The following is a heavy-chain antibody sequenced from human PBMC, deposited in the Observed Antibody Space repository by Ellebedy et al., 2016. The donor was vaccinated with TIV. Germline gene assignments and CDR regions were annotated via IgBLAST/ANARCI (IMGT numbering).Heavy chain of an antibody. V-gene: IGHV3-7*01. CDR3: VAMEVTVPFDY. CDR2: IKEDGSIK. D-gene: IGHD2-21*02. J-gene: IGHJ4*02. CDR1: GFTFSSYW. Sequence: GGSLRLSCRAFGFTFSSYWMNWFRQAPGKGLEWVANIKEDGSIKKYVGSVKGRFTISRDNAKDTLYLQMNSLRVEDTAMYYCVAMEVTVPFDYWGQGTLVTVSS.